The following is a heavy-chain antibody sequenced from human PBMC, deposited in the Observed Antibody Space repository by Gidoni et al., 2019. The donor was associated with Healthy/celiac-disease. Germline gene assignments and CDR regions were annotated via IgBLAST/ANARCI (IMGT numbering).Heavy chain of an antibody. CDR1: GFTFSSYG. J-gene: IGHJ4*02. CDR2: IRYDGSNK. CDR3: AKAQRWLQSVGSQNRRTEN. Sequence: QVQLVESGGAVVQPGGSLRLSCAAPGFTFSSYGMHWVRQAPGKGLEWVAFIRYDGSNKYYADSVKGRFTISRDNSKNTLYLQMNSLRAEDTAVYYCAKAQRWLQSVGSQNRRTENWGQGTLVTVSS. D-gene: IGHD5-12*01. V-gene: IGHV3-30*02.